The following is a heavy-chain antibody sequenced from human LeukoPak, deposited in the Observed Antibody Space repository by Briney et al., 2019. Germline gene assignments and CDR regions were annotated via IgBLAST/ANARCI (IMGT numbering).Heavy chain of an antibody. CDR2: ISFDGSNR. J-gene: IGHJ4*02. D-gene: IGHD6-19*01. Sequence: GGSLRLSCAASGFTFSSYAMHWVRQAPGKGLEWVTVISFDGSNRYYADSVKGRFTISRDNSKNTLYLQMNSLRAEDTAVYYCARDPLRSGWYGYFDYWSQGNLVTVSS. V-gene: IGHV3-30-3*01. CDR1: GFTFSSYA. CDR3: ARDPLRSGWYGYFDY.